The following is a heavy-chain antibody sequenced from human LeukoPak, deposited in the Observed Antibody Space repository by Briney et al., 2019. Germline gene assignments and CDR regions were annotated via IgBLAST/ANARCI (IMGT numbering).Heavy chain of an antibody. CDR1: GFTFSSYW. CDR2: IKQDGSEK. V-gene: IGHV3-7*01. D-gene: IGHD5-18*01. CDR3: AREGDTAMADDAFDI. J-gene: IGHJ3*02. Sequence: GGSLRLSCAASGFTFSSYWMSWVRQAPGKGLEWVANIKQDGSEKYYVDSVKGRFTISRDDAKNSLYLQMNSLRAEDTAVYYCAREGDTAMADDAFDIWGQGTMVTVSS.